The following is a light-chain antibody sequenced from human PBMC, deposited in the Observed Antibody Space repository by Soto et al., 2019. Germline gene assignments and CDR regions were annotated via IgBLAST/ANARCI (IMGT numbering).Light chain of an antibody. CDR1: QSVSNN. CDR2: GAS. V-gene: IGKV3-15*01. Sequence: EIVMTQSPATLSVSPGERATLSCRASQSVSNNLAWYQQKPGQAPRLLIYGASTRATGIPARFSGSGSGTECTLTISSLQSEDFALYYCQQYNNWSWTFGQGTKVEIK. CDR3: QQYNNWSWT. J-gene: IGKJ1*01.